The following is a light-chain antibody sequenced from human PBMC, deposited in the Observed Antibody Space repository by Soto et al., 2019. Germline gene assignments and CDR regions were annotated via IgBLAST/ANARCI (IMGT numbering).Light chain of an antibody. CDR1: QSVSSRY. Sequence: EILLTQSPGTLSLSPGERATLSCRASQSVSSRYLAWYQQKPGQAPRLLIYGASSRATGIPDRFSGSGSGTDFTLTISSLQPDDFATYYCQHYNSYSEAFGQGTKVDIK. J-gene: IGKJ1*01. CDR3: QHYNSYSEA. CDR2: GAS. V-gene: IGKV3-20*01.